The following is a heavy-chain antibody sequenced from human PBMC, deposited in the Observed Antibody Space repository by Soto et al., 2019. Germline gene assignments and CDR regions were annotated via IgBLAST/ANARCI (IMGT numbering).Heavy chain of an antibody. CDR3: ARTPDRYSYGSNWFDP. D-gene: IGHD5-18*01. CDR1: GGTFSSYA. J-gene: IGHJ5*02. Sequence: SVKVSCKASGGTFSSYAISWVRQAPGQGLEWMGGIIPIFGTANYAQKFQGRVTITADESTSTAYMELSSLRSEDTAVYYCARTPDRYSYGSNWFDPWGQGTLVTVSS. V-gene: IGHV1-69*13. CDR2: IIPIFGTA.